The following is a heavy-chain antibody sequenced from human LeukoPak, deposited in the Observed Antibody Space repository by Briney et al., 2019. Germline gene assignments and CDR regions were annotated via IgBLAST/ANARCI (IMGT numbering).Heavy chain of an antibody. D-gene: IGHD3-22*01. CDR1: GGSISSSSYY. V-gene: IGHV4-39*01. Sequence: SETLSLTCTVSGGSISSSSYYWGWIRQPPGKGLEWIGSIYYSGNTYYNPSLKSRVTISVDTSKNQFSLKLSSVTAADTAVYYCARKGDSSGYYYAHFDYWGQGTLVTVSS. J-gene: IGHJ4*02. CDR3: ARKGDSSGYYYAHFDY. CDR2: IYYSGNT.